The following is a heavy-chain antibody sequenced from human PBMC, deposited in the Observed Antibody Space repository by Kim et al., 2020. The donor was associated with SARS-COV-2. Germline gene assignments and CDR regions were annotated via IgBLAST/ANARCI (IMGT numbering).Heavy chain of an antibody. Sequence: ASVKVSCKASGYTFTGYYIHWVRQAPGQGLEWMGRVNPNSGGTDYAQKFQSRVTMTRDTSISTAYMELSRLTSDDTAVYYCARRGDDFWGQGTLVTVSS. CDR1: GYTFTGYY. V-gene: IGHV1-2*06. CDR3: ARRGDDF. J-gene: IGHJ4*02. D-gene: IGHD3-3*01. CDR2: VNPNSGGT.